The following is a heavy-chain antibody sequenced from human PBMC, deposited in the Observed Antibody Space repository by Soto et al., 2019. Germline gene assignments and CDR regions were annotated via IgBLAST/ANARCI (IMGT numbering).Heavy chain of an antibody. CDR3: ARERRSYDSSGYYYYYYGMDV. CDR1: GGSISSGDYY. J-gene: IGHJ6*02. CDR2: IYYSGST. D-gene: IGHD3-22*01. Sequence: SETLSLTCTVSGGSISSGDYYWSWIRQPPGKGLEWIGYIYYSGSTYYNPSLKSRVTISVDTSKNQFSLKLSSVTAADTAVYYCARERRSYDSSGYYYYYYGMDVWRQGTTVTVSS. V-gene: IGHV4-30-4*01.